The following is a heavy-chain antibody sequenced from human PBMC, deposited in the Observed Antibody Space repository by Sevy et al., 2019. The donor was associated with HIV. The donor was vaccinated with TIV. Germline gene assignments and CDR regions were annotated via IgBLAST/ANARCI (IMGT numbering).Heavy chain of an antibody. CDR2: IRGDDENK. V-gene: IGHV3-48*02. CDR3: ARGGNPGQAASDI. CDR1: GFTLSSHS. Sequence: GGSLRLSCAVSGFTLSSHSMNWVRQAPGKGLEWLSHIRGDDENKYYADSVQCRFTISRDDASNSVHLQMNSLRDEDTAVYYCARGGNPGQAASDIWGQGTVVTVSS. J-gene: IGHJ3*02.